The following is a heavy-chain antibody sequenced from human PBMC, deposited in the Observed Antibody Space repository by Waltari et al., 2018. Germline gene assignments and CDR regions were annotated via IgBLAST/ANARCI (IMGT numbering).Heavy chain of an antibody. CDR1: GFTFSSYG. J-gene: IGHJ4*01. V-gene: IGHV3-30*02. D-gene: IGHD6-6*01. Sequence: QVKLVEVGGGVGQPGGCLRLSCAASGFTFSSYGMHWVRQAPCKGLDVWAFIRYDCSNKYYADSLKGRFTISSDNSRNSLYLQMNSLRAEDTAVYYCAKGDSSSSDYCGHGTLLTVSS. CDR3: AKGDSSSSDY. CDR2: IRYDCSNK.